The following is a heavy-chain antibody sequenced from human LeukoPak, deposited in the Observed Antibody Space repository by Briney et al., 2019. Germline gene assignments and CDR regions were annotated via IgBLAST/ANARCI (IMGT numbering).Heavy chain of an antibody. CDR3: ARVLPSGGSGSFSNPFDY. V-gene: IGHV3-30-3*01. CDR2: ISYDGSNK. Sequence: TGGSLRLSCAASGFTFSSYAMHWVRQAPGKGLEWVAVISYDGSNKYYADSVKGRFTISRDNAKDSLYLQMNSLRVEDTAVYYCARVLPSGGSGSFSNPFDYWGQGTLVTVSS. J-gene: IGHJ4*02. D-gene: IGHD3-10*01. CDR1: GFTFSSYA.